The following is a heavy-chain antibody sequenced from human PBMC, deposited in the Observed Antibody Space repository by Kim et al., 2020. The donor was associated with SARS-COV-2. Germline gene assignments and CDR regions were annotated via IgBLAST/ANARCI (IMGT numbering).Heavy chain of an antibody. Sequence: SETLSLTCAVYGGSFSGYYWSWIRQPPGKGLEWIGEINHSGSTNYNPSLKSRVTISVDTSKNQFSLKLSSVTAADTAVYYCARGRITIFGVVIILPYFD. J-gene: IGHJ4*01. CDR2: INHSGST. CDR3: ARGRITIFGVVIILPYFD. D-gene: IGHD3-3*01. CDR1: GGSFSGYY. V-gene: IGHV4-34*01.